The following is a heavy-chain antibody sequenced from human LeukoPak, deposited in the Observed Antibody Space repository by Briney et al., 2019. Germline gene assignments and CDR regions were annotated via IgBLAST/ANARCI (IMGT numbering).Heavy chain of an antibody. J-gene: IGHJ4*02. CDR3: ARRVATHYFDY. CDR2: IYYSGST. V-gene: IGHV4-59*01. D-gene: IGHD5-12*01. Sequence: SETPSLTCTVSGGSISSYYWSWIRQPPGKGLEWIGYIYYSGSTNYNPSLKSRVTISVDTSKNQFSLKLSSVTAADTAVYYCARRVATHYFDYWGQGTLVTVSS. CDR1: GGSISSYY.